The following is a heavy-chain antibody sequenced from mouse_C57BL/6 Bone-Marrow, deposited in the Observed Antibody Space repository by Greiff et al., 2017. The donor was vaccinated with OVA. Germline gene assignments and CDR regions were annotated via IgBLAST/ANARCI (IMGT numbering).Heavy chain of an antibody. CDR3: ARRGIYGRRKRDWFAY. CDR2: INPNNGGT. CDR1: GYTFTDYN. D-gene: IGHD1-1*02. J-gene: IGHJ3*01. Sequence: EVQLQQSGPELVKPGASVKIPCKASGYTFTDYNMDWVKQSHGKSLEWIGDINPNNGGTIYNQKFKGKATLTVDKSSSTAYMELRSLTSEDTAVYYGARRGIYGRRKRDWFAYWGQGTLVTVSA. V-gene: IGHV1-18*01.